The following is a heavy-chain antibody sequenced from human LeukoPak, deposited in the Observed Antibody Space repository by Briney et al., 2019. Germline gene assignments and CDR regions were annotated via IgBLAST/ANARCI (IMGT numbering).Heavy chain of an antibody. D-gene: IGHD5-18*01. J-gene: IGHJ4*02. CDR2: IIPIFGTA. CDR1: GYTFTGYY. Sequence: ASVKVSCKASGYTFTGYYMHWVRQAPGQGLEWMGGIIPIFGTANYAQKFQGRVTITADESTSTAYMELSSLRSEDTAVYYCARAGGYSYGRHFDYWGQGTLVTVSS. V-gene: IGHV1-69*13. CDR3: ARAGGYSYGRHFDY.